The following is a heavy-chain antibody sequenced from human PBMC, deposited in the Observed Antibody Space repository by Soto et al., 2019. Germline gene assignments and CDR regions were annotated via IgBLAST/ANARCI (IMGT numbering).Heavy chain of an antibody. CDR3: VKEGKMGVEGFDF. Sequence: GGSLRLSCATSGFTFSDHAMHWVRQPPGEGLEWVSGIRGDLVTTPYADSVKGRFTISRDSSKNTLYLQMNSLRAEDTGIYYCVKEGKMGVEGFDFWGQGTLVTVSS. CDR2: IRGDLVTT. D-gene: IGHD1-26*01. V-gene: IGHV3-23*01. CDR1: GFTFSDHA. J-gene: IGHJ4*02.